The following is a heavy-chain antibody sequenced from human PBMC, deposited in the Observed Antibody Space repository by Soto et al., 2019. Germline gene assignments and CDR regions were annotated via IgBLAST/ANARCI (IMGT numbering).Heavy chain of an antibody. J-gene: IGHJ4*02. Sequence: SETLSLTCAVHGGSFSGYYWSWIRQPPGKGLEWIGEINHSGSTNYNPSLKSRVTISVDTSKNQFSLKLSSVTAADTAVYYCARTGTYYDYIWGSYRRQNTYYFDYWGQGTLVTVSS. D-gene: IGHD3-16*02. V-gene: IGHV4-34*01. CDR2: INHSGST. CDR3: ARTGTYYDYIWGSYRRQNTYYFDY. CDR1: GGSFSGYY.